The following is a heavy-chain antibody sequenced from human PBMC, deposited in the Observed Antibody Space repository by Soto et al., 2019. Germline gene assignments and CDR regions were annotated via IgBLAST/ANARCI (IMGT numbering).Heavy chain of an antibody. Sequence: PSETLSLTCTVSGGSISSYYWSWIRQPPGKGLEWIGYIYYSGSTNYNPSLKSRVTISVDTSKNQFSLKLSSVTAADTAVYYCARGVGYSSSSEYYYYGMDVWGQGTTVTVSS. D-gene: IGHD6-6*01. J-gene: IGHJ6*02. CDR3: ARGVGYSSSSEYYYYGMDV. CDR2: IYYSGST. CDR1: GGSISSYY. V-gene: IGHV4-59*01.